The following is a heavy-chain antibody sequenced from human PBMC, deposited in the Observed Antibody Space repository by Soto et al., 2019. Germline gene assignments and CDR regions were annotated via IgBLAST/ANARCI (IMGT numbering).Heavy chain of an antibody. CDR1: GGAIISGGYS. Sequence: PSETLSLTCAVSGGAIISGGYSFICIRQGPGRGLEWIGYIYQSGSTYYNPSLKSRVTISVDRSRNQFSLKLSSVTAADTAVYFCATQSYSNSGAYYYYAMDVWGQGTTVTVSS. V-gene: IGHV4-30-2*01. J-gene: IGHJ6*02. D-gene: IGHD4-4*01. CDR3: ATQSYSNSGAYYYYAMDV. CDR2: IYQSGST.